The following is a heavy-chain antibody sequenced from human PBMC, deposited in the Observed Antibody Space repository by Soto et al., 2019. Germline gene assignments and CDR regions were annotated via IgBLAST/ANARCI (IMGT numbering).Heavy chain of an antibody. Sequence: HPGGSLRLSCAASGFTFSGSAMSWVRQPPGKGLEWVSVISGSGSSTYYAVSVKGRFTISRDNSRNTVYLQMNSLRGEDTAVYYCAKVGSGGRPSDYWGQGTLVTVSS. V-gene: IGHV3-23*01. CDR1: GFTFSGSA. D-gene: IGHD2-8*02. J-gene: IGHJ4*02. CDR2: ISGSGSST. CDR3: AKVGSGGRPSDY.